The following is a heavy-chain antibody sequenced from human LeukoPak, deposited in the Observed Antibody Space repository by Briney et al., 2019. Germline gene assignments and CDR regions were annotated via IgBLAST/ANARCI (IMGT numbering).Heavy chain of an antibody. Sequence: SETLSLTCTVSGGSISSYYWSWIRQPPGKGPEWIGYIYYSGSTNYNPSLKSRVTISVDTSKNQFSLKLSSVTAADTAVYYCAREAYYYDSSGYYHYFDYWGQGTLVTVSS. V-gene: IGHV4-59*01. CDR2: IYYSGST. CDR3: AREAYYYDSSGYYHYFDY. J-gene: IGHJ4*02. CDR1: GGSISSYY. D-gene: IGHD3-22*01.